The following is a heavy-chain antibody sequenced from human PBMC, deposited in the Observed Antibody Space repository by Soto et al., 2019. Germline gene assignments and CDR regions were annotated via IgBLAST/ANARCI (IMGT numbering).Heavy chain of an antibody. Sequence: GGSLRLSCAASGFIFSSYAMSWVRQAPGKGLEWVSAISGSGGRTDYADSVKGRFTISRDNSKNTLYLQMNSLRAEDTALYYCAKRLGDSSSWYYYYMDVWGKGTTVTVSS. V-gene: IGHV3-23*01. CDR2: ISGSGGRT. CDR3: AKRLGDSSSWYYYYMDV. CDR1: GFIFSSYA. D-gene: IGHD6-13*01. J-gene: IGHJ6*03.